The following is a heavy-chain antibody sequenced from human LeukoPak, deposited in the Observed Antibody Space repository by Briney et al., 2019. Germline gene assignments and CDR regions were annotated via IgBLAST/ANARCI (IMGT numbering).Heavy chain of an antibody. D-gene: IGHD1-26*01. J-gene: IGHJ4*02. CDR1: GFTLSSYA. V-gene: IGHV3-23*01. CDR2: VSGSGGST. Sequence: GGSLRLSCAASGFTLSSYAMSWVRQAPGKGLEWVSEVSGSGGSTYYAGSVKGRSTISRDNSKNTLYLQMNSLRAEDTAVYYCAKKAGIVDYWGQGTLVTVSS. CDR3: AKKAGIVDY.